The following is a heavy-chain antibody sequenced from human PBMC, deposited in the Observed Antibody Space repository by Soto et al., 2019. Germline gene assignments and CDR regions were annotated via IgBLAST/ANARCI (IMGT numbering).Heavy chain of an antibody. CDR2: INHSGST. Sequence: SETLSLTCAVYGGSFSCYYWSWIRQPPGKGLEWIGEINHSGSTNYNPSLKSRVTISVDTSKNQFSLKLSSVTAADTAVYYCARTSSGLYDYWGQGTPVTVSS. D-gene: IGHD6-19*01. CDR1: GGSFSCYY. V-gene: IGHV4-34*01. J-gene: IGHJ4*02. CDR3: ARTSSGLYDY.